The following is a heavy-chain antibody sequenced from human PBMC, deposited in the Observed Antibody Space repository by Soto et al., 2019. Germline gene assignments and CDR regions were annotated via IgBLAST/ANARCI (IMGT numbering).Heavy chain of an antibody. D-gene: IGHD1-7*01. Sequence: QVQHVQSGAEVKKPGASVKVSCKASGYTFTSYAMHWVRQAPGQRLEWMGWINAGNGNTKYSQKFQGRVTITRDTSASTAYMELSSLRSEDTAVYYCARGFSYNWNYPDAFDIWGQGTMVTVSS. CDR1: GYTFTSYA. CDR2: INAGNGNT. J-gene: IGHJ3*02. V-gene: IGHV1-3*01. CDR3: ARGFSYNWNYPDAFDI.